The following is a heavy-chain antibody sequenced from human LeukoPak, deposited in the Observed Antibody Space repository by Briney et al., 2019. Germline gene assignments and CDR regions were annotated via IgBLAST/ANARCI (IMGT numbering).Heavy chain of an antibody. D-gene: IGHD3-22*01. V-gene: IGHV1-18*01. CDR3: AREATYYDSSGYQLDH. CDR1: GYTFTSYD. CDR2: ISAYNGNT. J-gene: IGHJ4*02. Sequence: GASVKVSCKASGYTFTSYDINWVRQATGQGLEWMGWISAYNGNTNYAQKLQGRVTMTTDTSTSTAYMELRSLRSDNTAVYYCAREATYYDSSGYQLDHWGQGTLVTVSS.